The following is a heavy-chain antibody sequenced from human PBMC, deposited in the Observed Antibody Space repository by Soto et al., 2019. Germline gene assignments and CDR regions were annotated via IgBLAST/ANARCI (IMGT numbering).Heavy chain of an antibody. CDR1: GGSISSYY. CDR2: IYYSGST. Sequence: PSETLSLTCTVSGGSISSYYWSWIRQPPGKGLEWIGYIYYSGSTNYNPSLKSRVTISVDTSKNQFSLKLSSVTAADTAVYYCARDPGVRGVPPGYYYYGMDVWGQGTTVTVSS. J-gene: IGHJ6*02. D-gene: IGHD3-10*01. V-gene: IGHV4-59*01. CDR3: ARDPGVRGVPPGYYYYGMDV.